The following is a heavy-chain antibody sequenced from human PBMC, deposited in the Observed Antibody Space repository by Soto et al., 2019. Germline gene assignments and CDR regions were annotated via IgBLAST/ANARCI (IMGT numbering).Heavy chain of an antibody. CDR1: GYTFTSYY. Sequence: ASVKVSCKASGYTFTSYYMHWVRQAPGQGLEWMGIINPSGGSTSYAQKFQGRVTMTRDTSTSTVYMELSSLRSEDTAAYYCAREIAAAGSYYYGMDVWGQGTTVTVSS. CDR2: INPSGGST. D-gene: IGHD6-13*01. J-gene: IGHJ6*02. V-gene: IGHV1-46*01. CDR3: AREIAAAGSYYYGMDV.